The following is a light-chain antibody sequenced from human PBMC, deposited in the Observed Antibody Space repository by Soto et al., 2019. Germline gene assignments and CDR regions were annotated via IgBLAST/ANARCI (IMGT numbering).Light chain of an antibody. Sequence: EIVLTQSPATLSLSPGERATLSCRASQSVSSYLAWYQQKPGQAPRLLIYDASNRATGIPARFSGSGSGTDFTLTISSLEPEDFAVYYCQQRSTIFPFGPGTKVDIK. CDR2: DAS. CDR3: QQRSTIFP. V-gene: IGKV3-11*01. CDR1: QSVSSY. J-gene: IGKJ3*01.